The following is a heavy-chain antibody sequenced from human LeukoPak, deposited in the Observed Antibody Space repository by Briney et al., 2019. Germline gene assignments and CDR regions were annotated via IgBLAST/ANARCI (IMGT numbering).Heavy chain of an antibody. Sequence: SETLSLTCTVSGGSISSYYWSWIRQPPGKGLEWIGYIYTSGSTNYNPSLKSRVTISVDTSKNQFSLKLSSVTAADTAVYYCARHGNYGGNPYFDYWGQGTLVTVSS. CDR2: IYTSGST. J-gene: IGHJ4*02. CDR1: GGSISSYY. V-gene: IGHV4-4*09. CDR3: ARHGNYGGNPYFDY. D-gene: IGHD4-23*01.